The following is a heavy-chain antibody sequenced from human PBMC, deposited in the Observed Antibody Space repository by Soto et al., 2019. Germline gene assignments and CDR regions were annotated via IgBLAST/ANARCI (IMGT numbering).Heavy chain of an antibody. J-gene: IGHJ4*02. CDR3: ARVVGDYDDYFDY. Sequence: SETLSLTCTVSGGSISSGDYYWSWIRQPPGKGLEWIGYIYYSGSTYYNPSLKSRVTISVDTSKNQFSLKLSSVTAADTAVYYCARVVGDYDDYFDYWGQGTLVTVSS. D-gene: IGHD4-17*01. CDR2: IYYSGST. V-gene: IGHV4-30-4*01. CDR1: GGSISSGDYY.